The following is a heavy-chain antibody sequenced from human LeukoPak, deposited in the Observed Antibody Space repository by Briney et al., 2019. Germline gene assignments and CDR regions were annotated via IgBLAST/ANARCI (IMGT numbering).Heavy chain of an antibody. CDR1: GFTFSSYA. Sequence: GGSLRLSCAASGFTFSSYAMHWVRQAPGKGLEWVSVIYTSGSTYYADSVKGRFTISRDNSQNTLDLQMNSLRAEDTAVYYCAREATLARGVHFDYWGQGTLVTVSS. D-gene: IGHD3-10*01. CDR3: AREATLARGVHFDY. V-gene: IGHV3-66*01. J-gene: IGHJ4*02. CDR2: IYTSGST.